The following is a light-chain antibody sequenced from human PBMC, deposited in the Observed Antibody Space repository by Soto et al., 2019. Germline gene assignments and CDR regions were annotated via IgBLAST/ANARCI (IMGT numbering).Light chain of an antibody. V-gene: IGKV1-27*01. CDR2: GAS. Sequence: DIQMTQSPSSLSASVGDRVTITCRASEDISNYLAWYQQKPGKVPKLLIYGASTLQSGVPSRFSGSGSGTEFTLTISSLRTEDVAAYYCQNYNRAAWTFGQGTKVKSK. CDR1: EDISNY. J-gene: IGKJ1*01. CDR3: QNYNRAAWT.